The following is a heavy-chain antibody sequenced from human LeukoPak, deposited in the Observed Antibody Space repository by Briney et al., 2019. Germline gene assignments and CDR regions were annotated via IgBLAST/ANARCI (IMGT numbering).Heavy chain of an antibody. CDR3: ARQSGYSYGYAFDY. Sequence: SETLSLTCTVSGCSISSYYWSWIRQPPGKGLEWIGYIYYSGSTNYNPSLKSRITVSVDTSKNQFSLKLSSVTAADTAVYYCARQSGYSYGYAFDYWGQGTLVTVSS. CDR2: IYYSGST. J-gene: IGHJ4*02. CDR1: GCSISSYY. D-gene: IGHD5-18*01. V-gene: IGHV4-59*01.